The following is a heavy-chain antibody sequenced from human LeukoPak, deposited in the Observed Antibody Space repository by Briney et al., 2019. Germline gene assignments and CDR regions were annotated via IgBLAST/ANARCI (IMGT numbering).Heavy chain of an antibody. V-gene: IGHV1-18*01. CDR3: ARDTAMVRSFDY. CDR1: RYTLTIYS. J-gene: IGHJ4*02. Sequence: GASVKVSPTASRYTLTIYSICCVCQAPGQGREWIGWISAYNGNTNYAQKLQGRVTMTTDKSTSTAYMELRSLRSDDTAVYYCARDTAMVRSFDYWGQGTLVTVSS. D-gene: IGHD5-18*01. CDR2: ISAYNGNT.